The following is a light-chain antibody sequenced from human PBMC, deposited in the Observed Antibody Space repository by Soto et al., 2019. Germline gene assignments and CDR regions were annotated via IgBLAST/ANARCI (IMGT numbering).Light chain of an antibody. CDR2: GAS. J-gene: IGKJ4*01. CDR3: QQYNSWPLT. V-gene: IGKV3-20*01. Sequence: EIVFTHPQRTLSLSPCERAPLSRRASQSVSSSYLAWYQKKPGQATRLIIYGASSRATGVPTRISGSGSGKEFTLTISSLQSEDFAVYYCQQYNSWPLTFGGGTKVDI. CDR1: QSVSSSY.